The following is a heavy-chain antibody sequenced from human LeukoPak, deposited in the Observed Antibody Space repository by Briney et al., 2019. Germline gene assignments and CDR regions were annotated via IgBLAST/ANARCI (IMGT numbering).Heavy chain of an antibody. D-gene: IGHD3-22*01. CDR3: AKDSYYYDSSGYFDY. CDR1: GFTFSSYA. J-gene: IGHJ4*02. CDR2: ISGSGGST. Sequence: GGSLRLSCAASGFTFSSYAMSWVRQAPGKGLEWVSAISGSGGSTYYADSVKGRFTISRDNSKNMLYLQMNSLRAEDTAVYYCAKDSYYYDSSGYFDYWGQGTLVTVSS. V-gene: IGHV3-23*01.